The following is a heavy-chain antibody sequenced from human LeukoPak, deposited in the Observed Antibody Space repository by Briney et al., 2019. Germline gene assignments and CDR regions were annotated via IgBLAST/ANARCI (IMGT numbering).Heavy chain of an antibody. CDR2: IYYSGST. V-gene: IGHV4-39*02. J-gene: IGHJ3*02. Sequence: PSETLSLTCTVSGGSISSSSYYWGWIRQPPGKGLEWIGRIYYSGSTYYNQALKSRVSISVDTSKNQFSLKLSSVTAADTAVYYCARELTPSSGSYSPGAFDIWGQGTMVTVSS. D-gene: IGHD3-10*01. CDR3: ARELTPSSGSYSPGAFDI. CDR1: GGSISSSSYY.